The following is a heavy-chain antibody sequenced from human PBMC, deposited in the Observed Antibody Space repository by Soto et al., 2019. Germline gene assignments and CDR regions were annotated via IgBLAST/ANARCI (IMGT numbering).Heavy chain of an antibody. CDR3: ARTFDY. V-gene: IGHV3-53*01. J-gene: IGHJ4*02. CDR1: GFTVSSNY. CDR2: IYSGGNS. Sequence: GGSLRLSCAASGFTVSSNYMTWVRQAPGKGLEWVSVIYSGGNSYYADSVKGRFTISRDNSKNTLYLQMNSLRAEDMAVYYCARTFDYWGQGTLVTVSS.